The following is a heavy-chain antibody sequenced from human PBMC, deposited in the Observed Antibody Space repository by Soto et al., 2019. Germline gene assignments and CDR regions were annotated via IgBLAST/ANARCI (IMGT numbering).Heavy chain of an antibody. CDR2: ISHVGST. CDR3: ARVADGIDA. J-gene: IGHJ6*02. D-gene: IGHD6-19*01. V-gene: IGHV4-4*02. Sequence: QVKLKESGPGLVKHSGTLSLTCVVSGGSISSNWWRWVRQPPGKGLEWIGEISHVGSTNYNQSLKSRVTISVDKAKNQFSLNLNSVTAADTAVYHCARVADGIDAWGRGATVTVSS. CDR1: GGSISSNW.